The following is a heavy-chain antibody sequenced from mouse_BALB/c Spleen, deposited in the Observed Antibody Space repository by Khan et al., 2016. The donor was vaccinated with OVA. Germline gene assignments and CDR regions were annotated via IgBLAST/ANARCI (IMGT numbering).Heavy chain of an antibody. J-gene: IGHJ3*01. CDR3: ANGNYGGFAY. Sequence: EVKLEESGPGLVKPSQSLSLTCTVTGYSITSDYAWNWIRQFPGNKLEWMGYISYSGSTSYNPSLKSRISITRDTSKNQFFLQLNSVTTEDTATYYCANGNYGGFAYWGQGTLVTVSA. CDR2: ISYSGST. V-gene: IGHV3-2*02. CDR1: GYSITSDYA. D-gene: IGHD2-1*01.